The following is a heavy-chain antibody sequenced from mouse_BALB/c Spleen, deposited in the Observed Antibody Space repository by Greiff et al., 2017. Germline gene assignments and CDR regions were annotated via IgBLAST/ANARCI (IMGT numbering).Heavy chain of an antibody. CDR3: AREGYYGSSSFAY. J-gene: IGHJ3*01. CDR2: IWAGGST. D-gene: IGHD1-1*01. V-gene: IGHV2-9*02. CDR1: GFSLTSYG. Sequence: QVQLQQSGPGLVAPSQSLSITCTVSGFSLTSYGVHWVRQPPGKGLEWLGVIWAGGSTNYNSALMSRLSISKDNSKSQVFLKMNSLQTDDTAMYYCAREGYYGSSSFAYWGQGTLVTVSA.